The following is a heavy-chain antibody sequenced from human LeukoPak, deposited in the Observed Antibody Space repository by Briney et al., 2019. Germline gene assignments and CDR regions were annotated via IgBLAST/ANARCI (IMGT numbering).Heavy chain of an antibody. V-gene: IGHV3-23*01. Sequence: GGSLRLSCAASGFTFSSYAMSWVRQAPGKGLEWVSAISGGGGSTYYADSVKGRFTISRDNSKNTLYLQMNSLRAEDTAVYYCAKEPGVRVYYYGMDVWGQGTTVTVSS. D-gene: IGHD3-10*01. CDR2: ISGGGGST. CDR1: GFTFSSYA. CDR3: AKEPGVRVYYYGMDV. J-gene: IGHJ6*02.